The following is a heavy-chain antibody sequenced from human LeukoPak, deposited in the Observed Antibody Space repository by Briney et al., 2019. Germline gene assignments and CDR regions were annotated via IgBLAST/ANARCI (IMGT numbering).Heavy chain of an antibody. CDR1: GFTFSSFT. V-gene: IGHV3-21*01. CDR2: ISDGSRDT. J-gene: IGHJ4*02. D-gene: IGHD6-19*01. Sequence: GGSLRLSCATSGFTFSSFTMNWVRQAPGKGLEWVSTISDGSRDTHYAGSVKGRITISRDNAESSLYLQVNSLRAEDTAVYYCATDGQSSGWYGFDYWGQGTLVTVSS. CDR3: ATDGQSSGWYGFDY.